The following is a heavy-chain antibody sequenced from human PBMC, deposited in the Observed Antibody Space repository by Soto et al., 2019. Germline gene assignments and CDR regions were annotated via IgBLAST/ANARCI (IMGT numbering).Heavy chain of an antibody. CDR3: AKFFVETGGSSGWPWSFHF. CDR1: GFTFSSYA. Sequence: SLRLSCAASGFTFSSYAMSWVRPAPGEGAGGVSAISGTGGTTYYADSVKGRFTISRDNSRNTLHLQMNSLRAEDTAIYYCAKFFVETGGSSGWPWSFHFWGQGTLVTVSS. J-gene: IGHJ4*02. CDR2: ISGTGGTT. D-gene: IGHD6-25*01. V-gene: IGHV3-23*01.